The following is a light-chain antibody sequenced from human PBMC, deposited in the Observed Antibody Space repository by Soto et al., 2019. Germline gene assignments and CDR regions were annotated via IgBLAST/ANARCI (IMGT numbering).Light chain of an antibody. J-gene: IGKJ1*01. CDR3: QQSYRTPRS. CDR1: QYVDRY. CDR2: AAS. Sequence: DIQMTQSPSSLSESVGDRVTISCRARQYVDRYLNWYQQKPGKAPKLLIYAASSLQSGVPPRFSGIGSGTDFTLTISSLQPEDSATYYCQQSYRTPRSFGQGTKVEVK. V-gene: IGKV1-39*01.